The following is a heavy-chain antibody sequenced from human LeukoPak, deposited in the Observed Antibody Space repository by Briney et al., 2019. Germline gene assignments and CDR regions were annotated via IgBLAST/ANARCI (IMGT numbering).Heavy chain of an antibody. D-gene: IGHD4-17*01. J-gene: IGHJ4*02. CDR3: ARDLGDESFDY. V-gene: IGHV4-59*01. CDR1: GGSISSYY. Sequence: SETLPLTCTVSGGSISSYYWSWIRQPPGKGLEWIGYIYYSGSTNYNPSLKSRVTISVDTSKNQFSLKLSSVTAADTAVYYCARDLGDESFDYWGQGTLVTVSS. CDR2: IYYSGST.